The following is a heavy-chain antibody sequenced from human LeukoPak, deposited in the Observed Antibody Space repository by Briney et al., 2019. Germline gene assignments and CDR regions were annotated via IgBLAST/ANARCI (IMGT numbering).Heavy chain of an antibody. CDR2: IRSKAYRGTI. CDR1: GFTFGDHA. V-gene: IGHV3-49*04. CDR3: TRTAFYYDILTGYSAGAAFDI. J-gene: IGHJ3*02. Sequence: TGGSLRLSCTASGFTFGDHAMSWVRQAPGKGLEWVGFIRSKAYRGTIEYAASVKGRYTISRDDSKSIAYLQMNSLKTEDTAVYYCTRTAFYYDILTGYSAGAAFDIWGQGTMVTVSS. D-gene: IGHD3-9*01.